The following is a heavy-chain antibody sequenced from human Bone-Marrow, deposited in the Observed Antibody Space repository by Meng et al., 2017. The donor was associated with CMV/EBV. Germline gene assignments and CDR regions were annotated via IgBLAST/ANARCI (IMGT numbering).Heavy chain of an antibody. CDR3: ARMTIGGEVATIYYFDY. J-gene: IGHJ4*02. Sequence: SVKVSCKASGYTFTSYGIGWVRQAPGHGLEWMGGIIPILGIANYAQKFQGRVTITADKSTSTAYMELSSLRSEETAVYYCARMTIGGEVATIYYFDYWGQGTLVTVSS. CDR1: GYTFTSYG. V-gene: IGHV1-69*10. D-gene: IGHD5-12*01. CDR2: IIPILGIA.